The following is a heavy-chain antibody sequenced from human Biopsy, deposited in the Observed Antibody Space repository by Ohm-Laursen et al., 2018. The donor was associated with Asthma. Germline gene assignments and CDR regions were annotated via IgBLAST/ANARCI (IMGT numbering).Heavy chain of an antibody. CDR2: VSSDGDTK. J-gene: IGHJ3*02. V-gene: IGHV3-30*03. CDR1: GFVFSQCG. CDR3: ARQSGQEYGDSIPFDT. Sequence: SLRLSCSASGFVFSQCGMHWVRQGPGKGLEWVALVSSDGDTKYYEDSVKGRFTISRDNSRNRLYLQINSLTVEDSAVYFCARQSGQEYGDSIPFDTWGQGTKVAASS. D-gene: IGHD3-22*01.